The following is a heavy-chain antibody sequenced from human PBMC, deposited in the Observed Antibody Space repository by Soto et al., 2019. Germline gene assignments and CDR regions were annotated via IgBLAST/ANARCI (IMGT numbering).Heavy chain of an antibody. V-gene: IGHV4-31*03. CDR1: GGSISSGGYY. J-gene: IGHJ5*02. D-gene: IGHD3-22*01. Sequence: QVQLQESGPGLVEPSQTLALTCIVSGGSISSGGYYWSGIRQHPGKGLEWIGYIYYSGSTYYNPSLKSRVTISVDTSKNQFSLKLSSVTAADTAVYYGATYDSSDYYSGSPIGWFDPWGQGTLVTVSS. CDR3: ATYDSSDYYSGSPIGWFDP. CDR2: IYYSGST.